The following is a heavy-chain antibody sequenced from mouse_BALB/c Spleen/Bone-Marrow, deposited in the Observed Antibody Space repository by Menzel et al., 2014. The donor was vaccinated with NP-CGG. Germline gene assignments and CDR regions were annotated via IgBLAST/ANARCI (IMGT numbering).Heavy chain of an antibody. Sequence: QVQLKESGAELVRPGASVKLSCKASGYTFTSYWINWVNQRPGQGLERIGNIYPSDSYTNYNQKSKDKATLTVDKSSSTAYMQLSSPTSEDSAVYYCTRGSYDLDYWGQGTTLTVSS. CDR2: IYPSDSYT. CDR3: TRGSYDLDY. V-gene: IGHV1-69*02. CDR1: GYTFTSYW. D-gene: IGHD2-3*01. J-gene: IGHJ2*01.